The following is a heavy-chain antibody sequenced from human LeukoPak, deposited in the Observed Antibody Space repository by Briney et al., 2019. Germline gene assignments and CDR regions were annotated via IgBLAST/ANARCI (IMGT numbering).Heavy chain of an antibody. CDR2: IKEDGSEK. D-gene: IGHD6-19*01. V-gene: IGHV3-7*03. CDR1: GFTFSSYA. CDR3: ARDTSGPES. J-gene: IGHJ4*02. Sequence: GGSLRLSCAASGFTFSSYAMTWVRQAPGKGLEWVANIKEDGSEKYYVDSVKGRFTISRDNAKDSLFLQMNSLRAEDTALYYCARDTSGPESWGQGTLVTVSS.